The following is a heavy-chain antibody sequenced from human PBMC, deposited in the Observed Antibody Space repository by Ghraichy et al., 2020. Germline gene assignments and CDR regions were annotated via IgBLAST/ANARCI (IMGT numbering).Heavy chain of an antibody. V-gene: IGHV1-24*01. D-gene: IGHD2-2*01. CDR2: FDPEDGET. J-gene: IGHJ4*02. CDR1: GYTLTELS. CDR3: ATDTTSGVVVPAAVLFDY. Sequence: ASVKVSCKVSGYTLTELSMHWVRQAPGKGLEWMGGFDPEDGETIYAQKFQGRVTMTEDTSTDTAYMELRSLRSEDTAVYYCATDTTSGVVVPAAVLFDYWGQGTLVTVSS.